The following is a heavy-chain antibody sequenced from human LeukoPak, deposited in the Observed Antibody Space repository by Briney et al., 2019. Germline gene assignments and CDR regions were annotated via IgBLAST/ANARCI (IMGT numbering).Heavy chain of an antibody. CDR3: ARTIEVVTATLEDSYYGMDV. J-gene: IGHJ6*02. V-gene: IGHV1-69*01. Sequence: SVKVSCKASGGTFSSYAISWVRQAPGQGLEWMGGIIPIFGTANYAQKFQGRVTITADESTSTAYMELSSLRSEDTAVYYCARTIEVVTATLEDSYYGMDVWGQGTTVTVSS. CDR2: IIPIFGTA. D-gene: IGHD2-21*02. CDR1: GGTFSSYA.